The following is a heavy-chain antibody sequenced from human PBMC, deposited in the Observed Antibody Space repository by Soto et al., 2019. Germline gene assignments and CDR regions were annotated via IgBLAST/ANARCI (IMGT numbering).Heavy chain of an antibody. CDR1: GFTFSINA. J-gene: IGHJ4*02. V-gene: IGHV3-23*01. D-gene: IGHD2-15*01. CDR3: AKGWVSGSSPY. CDR2: ISGSAGVT. Sequence: GSLILSCTASGFTFSINAMSWVRQAPGKGLEWVSSISGSAGVTYYADSVKGRFTISRDNSKNALYLQMNSLRAEDTAVYYCAKGWVSGSSPYWGQGTLVTVSS.